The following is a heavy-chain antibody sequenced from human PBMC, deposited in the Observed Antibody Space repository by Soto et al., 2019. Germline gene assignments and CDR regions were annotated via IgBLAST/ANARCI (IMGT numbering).Heavy chain of an antibody. CDR2: IYYSGST. Sequence: SETLSLTCTVSGGSISSYYWSWIRQPPGKGLEWIGYIYYSGSTNYNPSLKSRVTISVDTSKNQFSLKLSSVTAADTAVYYCARGYNWNDLGGMDVWGQGTTVTVSS. CDR1: GGSISSYY. CDR3: ARGYNWNDLGGMDV. D-gene: IGHD1-20*01. J-gene: IGHJ6*02. V-gene: IGHV4-59*01.